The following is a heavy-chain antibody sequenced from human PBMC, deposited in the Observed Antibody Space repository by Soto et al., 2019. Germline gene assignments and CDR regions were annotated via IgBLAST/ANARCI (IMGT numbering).Heavy chain of an antibody. CDR1: GGSISSGGYS. Sequence: SETRSLTCAGSGGSISSGGYSGSWIRQPPGKGLEWIGYIYHSGSTYYNPSLKSRVTISVDRSKNQFSLKLSSVTAADTAVYYCARTQNFYDFWSHSSWFDPPGQATLLTLSS. J-gene: IGHJ5*02. D-gene: IGHD3-3*01. V-gene: IGHV4-30-2*02. CDR2: IYHSGST. CDR3: ARTQNFYDFWSHSSWFDP.